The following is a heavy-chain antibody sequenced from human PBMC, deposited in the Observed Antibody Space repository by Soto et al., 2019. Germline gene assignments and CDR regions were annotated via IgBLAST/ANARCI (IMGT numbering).Heavy chain of an antibody. J-gene: IGHJ5*02. CDR1: GLTLRSYA. V-gene: IGHV3-23*01. D-gene: IGHD3-16*01. CDR2: ISGRSGVP. Sequence: QPGGSLRLSCAGSGLTLRSYAMTWIHQTPEKGLEWVSTISGRSGVPSYADSVNGRFTVSRDNSKNTLYLQMNSLRPDDTAIYYCAKGGPFTGGFDPWGQGTLVTVSS. CDR3: AKGGPFTGGFDP.